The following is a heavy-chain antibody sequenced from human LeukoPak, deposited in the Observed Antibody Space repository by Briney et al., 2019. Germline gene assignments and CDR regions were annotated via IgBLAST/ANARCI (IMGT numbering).Heavy chain of an antibody. J-gene: IGHJ4*02. V-gene: IGHV3-23*01. CDR2: IDDGGDAT. CDR3: AKDRSTVVGATDY. Sequence: GGSLRLSCAASGFTFSSSAMSWVRQAPGKGLEWVLTIDDGGDATHYAGSVKGRLTISRDNSKNTLYLQVNSLRAEDTAVYYCAKDRSTVVGATDYWGQGTLVTVSS. CDR1: GFTFSSSA. D-gene: IGHD1-26*01.